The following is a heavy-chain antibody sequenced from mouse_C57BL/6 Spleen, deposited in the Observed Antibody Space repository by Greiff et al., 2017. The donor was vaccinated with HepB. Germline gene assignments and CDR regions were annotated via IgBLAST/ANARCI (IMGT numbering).Heavy chain of an antibody. D-gene: IGHD3-2*02. Sequence: VQLQQPGAELVRPGSSVKLSCKASGYTFTSYWMHWVKQRPIQGLEWIGNIDPSDSETHYNQKFKDKATLTVDKSSSTAYMQLSSLTSEDSAVYYCARHSSGSYYFDYWGQGTTLTVSS. J-gene: IGHJ2*01. CDR3: ARHSSGSYYFDY. V-gene: IGHV1-52*01. CDR1: GYTFTSYW. CDR2: IDPSDSET.